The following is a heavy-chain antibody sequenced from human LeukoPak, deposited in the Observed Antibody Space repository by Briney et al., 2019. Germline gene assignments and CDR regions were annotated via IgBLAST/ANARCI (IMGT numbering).Heavy chain of an antibody. J-gene: IGHJ3*02. CDR1: GFSLSTSGMC. CDR2: IDRDDDK. Sequence: ESGPTLVNPTQTLTLTCTFSGFSLSTSGMCVSWIRQPPGKALEWLARIDRDDDKYYSTSLKTRLTISKDTSKNQMVLTMTNMDPVDTATYYCARSLGAAAFDIWGQRTMVTVSS. V-gene: IGHV2-70*11. CDR3: ARSLGAAAFDI. D-gene: IGHD3-16*01.